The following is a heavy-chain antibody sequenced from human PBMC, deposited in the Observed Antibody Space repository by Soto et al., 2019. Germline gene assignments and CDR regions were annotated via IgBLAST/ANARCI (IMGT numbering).Heavy chain of an antibody. CDR3: ARGAARLPKIDY. J-gene: IGHJ4*02. Sequence: QVQLQQWGAGLLKPSETLSLTCAVYGGSFSGYYWSWIRQPPGKGLEWIGEINHSGSTNYNPSLMSRVTISVDTSKNQFSLKLSSVTAADTAVYYCARGAARLPKIDYWGQGTLVTVSS. CDR2: INHSGST. CDR1: GGSFSGYY. V-gene: IGHV4-34*01. D-gene: IGHD6-6*01.